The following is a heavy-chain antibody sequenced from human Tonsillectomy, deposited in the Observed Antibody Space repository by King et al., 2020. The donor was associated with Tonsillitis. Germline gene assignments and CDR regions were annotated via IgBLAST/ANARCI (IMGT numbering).Heavy chain of an antibody. CDR1: GFTVSSNY. J-gene: IGHJ4*02. CDR2: IYSGGST. D-gene: IGHD3-3*01. Sequence: DVQLVESGGGLVQPGGSLRVSCAASGFTVSSNYMSWVRQAPGRGLEWVSVIYSGGSTYYAGSVKGRFTSSRDNSTNTLYLQMNRRRAEDTAVYYGASCRPWEWFLRQYYFDGWGQGTLVTVSS. CDR3: ASCRPWEWFLRQYYFDG. V-gene: IGHV3-66*01.